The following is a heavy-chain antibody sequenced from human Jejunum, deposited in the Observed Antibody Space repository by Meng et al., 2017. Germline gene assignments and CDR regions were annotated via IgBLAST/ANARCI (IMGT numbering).Heavy chain of an antibody. Sequence: GGSLRLSCAASGFTFSTYWMTWVRQAPGKGLEWVATISDDGNAKYYVDSVKGRFTISRDNGKNSLYLQMNSLRDEDTAVYYCARGGGRDTGYWGQGTLVTVSS. CDR1: GFTFSTYW. D-gene: IGHD1-1*01. CDR2: ISDDGNAK. CDR3: ARGGGRDTGY. V-gene: IGHV3-7*01. J-gene: IGHJ4*02.